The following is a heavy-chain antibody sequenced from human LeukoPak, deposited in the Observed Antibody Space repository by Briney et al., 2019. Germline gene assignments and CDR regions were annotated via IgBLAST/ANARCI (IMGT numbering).Heavy chain of an antibody. V-gene: IGHV3-20*04. D-gene: IGHD3-22*01. CDR3: VKLEYYFDSTGYLDS. CDR1: GFTFSSYA. CDR2: INWNGDST. J-gene: IGHJ4*02. Sequence: GGSLRLSCAASGFTFSSYAMSWVRQAPGKGLEWVSTINWNGDSTTYADSVKGRFTISRDNAKNSLYLQMNSLRDEDTAFYYCVKLEYYFDSTGYLDSWGQGSLVTVSS.